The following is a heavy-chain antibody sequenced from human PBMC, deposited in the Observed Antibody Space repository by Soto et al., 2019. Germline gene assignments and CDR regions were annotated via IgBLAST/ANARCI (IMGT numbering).Heavy chain of an antibody. V-gene: IGHV3-23*01. CDR3: TKDPSTGHADH. CDR1: DFIFLDYA. D-gene: IGHD3-9*01. J-gene: IGHJ1*01. CDR2: ISRGGAYT. Sequence: GGSLRLSCAASDFIFLDYAMTWVRQAPGKGLEWVSTISRGGAYTHYADSVEGRFTISRDNSKNILYLDMRSLRGEDTAFYYCTKDPSTGHADHWGQGTLVTVSS.